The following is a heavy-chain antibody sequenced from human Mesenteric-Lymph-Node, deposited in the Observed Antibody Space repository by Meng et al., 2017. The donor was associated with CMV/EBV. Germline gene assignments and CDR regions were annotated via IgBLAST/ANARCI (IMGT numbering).Heavy chain of an antibody. CDR3: ARDPLFTVVVPAATHFDN. Sequence: GGSLRLSCTASGFTFSSFAMHWVRQAPGKGLEWVAGISYDGINKYYADSVQGRFTISRDRPKNTLYLHMNSLRVEDTAVYYCARDPLFTVVVPAATHFDNWGQGTLVTVSS. V-gene: IGHV3-30*04. CDR1: GFTFSSFA. J-gene: IGHJ4*02. CDR2: ISYDGINK. D-gene: IGHD2-2*01.